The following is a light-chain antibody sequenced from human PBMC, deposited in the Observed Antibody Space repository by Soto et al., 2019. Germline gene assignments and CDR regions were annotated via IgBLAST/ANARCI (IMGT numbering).Light chain of an antibody. CDR3: QQYNNWPPIT. V-gene: IGKV3-15*01. CDR1: QSVSNN. J-gene: IGKJ5*01. Sequence: EMMMTQSPATLSVSPGERATLSCRDSQSVSNNLAWYQQKRGQAPRLLIYYASTRATAVPARFSGSGSGTEFTLTISSLQSEDFALYYCQQYNNWPPITFGQGTRLEIK. CDR2: YAS.